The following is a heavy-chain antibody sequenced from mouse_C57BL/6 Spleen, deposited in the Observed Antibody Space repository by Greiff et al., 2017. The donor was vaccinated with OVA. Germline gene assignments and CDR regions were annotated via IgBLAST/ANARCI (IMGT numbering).Heavy chain of an antibody. V-gene: IGHV1-69*01. J-gene: IGHJ1*03. CDR1: GYTFTSYW. CDR3: ARQAFITTVAPYFDV. Sequence: VQLQQPGAELVMPGASVKLSCKASGYTFTSYWMHWVKQRPGQGLEWIGEIDPSDSYTNYNQKFKGKSTLTVDKSSSTAYMQLSSLTSEDSAVYYCARQAFITTVAPYFDVWGTGTTVTVSS. D-gene: IGHD1-1*01. CDR2: IDPSDSYT.